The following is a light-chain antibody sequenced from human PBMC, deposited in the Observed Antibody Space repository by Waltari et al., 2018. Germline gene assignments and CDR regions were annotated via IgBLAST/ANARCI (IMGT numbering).Light chain of an antibody. V-gene: IGLV4-69*01. Sequence: PEKGPRYLMKVNIDGDRNRGVGIPERFSGSSSGAERYLTITGLQSVDEADYYCQTWDRSTYVFGAGTKLTVL. CDR2: VNIDGDR. J-gene: IGLJ2*01. CDR3: QTWDRSTYV.